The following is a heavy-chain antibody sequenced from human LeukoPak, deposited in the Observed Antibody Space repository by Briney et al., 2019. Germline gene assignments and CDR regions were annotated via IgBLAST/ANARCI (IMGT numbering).Heavy chain of an antibody. CDR1: GGSISSSSYY. CDR3: ARQRGLTIFGVVPDY. D-gene: IGHD3-3*01. Sequence: SETLSLTCTVSGGSISSSSYYWGWIRQPPGKGLEWIGSIYYSGSTYYNPSLKSRVTISVDTSKNQFSLKLSSVTAADMAVYYCARQRGLTIFGVVPDYWGQGTLVTVSS. V-gene: IGHV4-39*01. CDR2: IYYSGST. J-gene: IGHJ4*02.